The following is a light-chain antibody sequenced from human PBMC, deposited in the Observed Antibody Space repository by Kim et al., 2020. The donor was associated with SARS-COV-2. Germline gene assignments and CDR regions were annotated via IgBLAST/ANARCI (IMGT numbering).Light chain of an antibody. V-gene: IGLV3-1*01. CDR2: EDV. CDR1: ELGDRY. J-gene: IGLJ2*01. Sequence: SYELTQTPSVSVPPGQTAIISCFGDELGDRYAYWFQQKPGQAPLLVIYEDVRRPSGVPERFSASNSGNTATLTISGTQAMDEADYYCQAWDSGMIIFGGGTQLTVL. CDR3: QAWDSGMII.